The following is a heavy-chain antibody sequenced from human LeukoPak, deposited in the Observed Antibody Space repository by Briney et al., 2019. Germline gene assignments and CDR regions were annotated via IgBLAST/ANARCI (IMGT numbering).Heavy chain of an antibody. CDR3: ARCVRGLAAATHHY. V-gene: IGHV4-30-4*01. CDR2: IYYSGST. CDR1: GGSISSSDYY. J-gene: IGHJ4*02. Sequence: PSQTLSITCTVSGGSISSSDYYWSWIRQPPGKGLEWIGYIYYSGSTYYNPSLKSRVTISVDTSKNQFSLKLSSVTAADTAVYYCARCVRGLAAATHHYWGQGTLVTVSS. D-gene: IGHD2-15*01.